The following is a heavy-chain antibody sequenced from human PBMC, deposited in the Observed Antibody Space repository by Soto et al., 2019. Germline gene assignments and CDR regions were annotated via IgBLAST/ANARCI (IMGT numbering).Heavy chain of an antibody. J-gene: IGHJ4*02. V-gene: IGHV4-4*07. Sequence: QVQLQESGPGLVKPSETLSLTCTVSGGSISSYYWSWIRQPAGKGLEWIGRIYTSGSTNYNPSLKSRVTMSVDTSKNQFSLKLSSVTAADTAVYYCARDKQQLVRGHFDYWGQGTLVTVSS. CDR1: GGSISSYY. CDR2: IYTSGST. D-gene: IGHD6-13*01. CDR3: ARDKQQLVRGHFDY.